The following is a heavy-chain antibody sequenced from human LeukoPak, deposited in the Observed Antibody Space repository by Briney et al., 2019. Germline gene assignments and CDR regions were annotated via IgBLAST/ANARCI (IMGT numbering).Heavy chain of an antibody. Sequence: SETLSLTCTVSGGSISSSSYYWGWIRQPPGKGLEWIGSLYYSGSTYYNPSLKSRVTISVDSSKNQFSLKLRSVTAADTAVYYCARGRHYYDSSGLDWFDSWGQGTLVTVSS. CDR1: GGSISSSSYY. CDR3: ARGRHYYDSSGLDWFDS. V-gene: IGHV4-39*07. D-gene: IGHD3-22*01. J-gene: IGHJ5*01. CDR2: LYYSGST.